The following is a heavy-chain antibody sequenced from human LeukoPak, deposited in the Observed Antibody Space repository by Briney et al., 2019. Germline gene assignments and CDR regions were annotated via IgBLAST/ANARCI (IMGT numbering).Heavy chain of an antibody. D-gene: IGHD2-15*01. CDR1: GFTLSSYA. CDR3: AKAPVTTCRGAFCYPFDY. J-gene: IGHJ4*02. Sequence: GGSLRLSCAASGFTLSSYAMSWVRQAPGRGLEWVSAISDTGNTYHADSVKGRFTISRDSSKNTLFLQMNRLRPEDAAVYYCAKAPVTTCRGAFCYPFDYWGLGTLVTVSS. CDR2: ISDTGNT. V-gene: IGHV3-23*01.